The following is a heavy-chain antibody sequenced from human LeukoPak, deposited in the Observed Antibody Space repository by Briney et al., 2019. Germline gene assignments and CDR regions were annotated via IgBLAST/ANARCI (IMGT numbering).Heavy chain of an antibody. Sequence: SVKVSCKASGGTFSSYAISWVRQAPGQGLEWMGRIIPILGIANYAQKFQGRVTITADKSTSTAYMELSSLRSEDTAVYYCARPITPDGMDVWGQGTTVTVSS. CDR3: ARPITPDGMDV. CDR2: IIPILGIA. D-gene: IGHD2-15*01. V-gene: IGHV1-69*04. CDR1: GGTFSSYA. J-gene: IGHJ6*02.